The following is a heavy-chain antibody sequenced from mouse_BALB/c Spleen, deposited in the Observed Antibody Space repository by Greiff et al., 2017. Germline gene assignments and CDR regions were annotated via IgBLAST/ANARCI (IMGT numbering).Heavy chain of an antibody. Sequence: QVQLQQSGDELVRPGTSVKVSCKASGYAFTNYLIEWVKQRPGQGLEWIGVINPGSGGTNYNEKFKGKATRTADKSSSTAYMQLSSLKSDDSAVYFCARRSGVPFAYWGQGTLVTVSA. J-gene: IGHJ3*01. V-gene: IGHV1-54*03. CDR3: ARRSGVPFAY. CDR1: GYAFTNYL. CDR2: INPGSGGT. D-gene: IGHD3-2*02.